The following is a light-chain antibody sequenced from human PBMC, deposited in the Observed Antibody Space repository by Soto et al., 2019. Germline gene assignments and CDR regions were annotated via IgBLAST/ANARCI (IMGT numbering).Light chain of an antibody. Sequence: EIVLTQSPGTLSLSPGERATLSCRASQSVSSGYLAWYQQKPGQALRLLIYGASSRATGIPDRFSGSGSGTDFTLTISRLEPEDFAVYYCQQYTGSPPAYTFGQGTKLEIK. V-gene: IGKV3-20*01. J-gene: IGKJ2*01. CDR3: QQYTGSPPAYT. CDR2: GAS. CDR1: QSVSSGY.